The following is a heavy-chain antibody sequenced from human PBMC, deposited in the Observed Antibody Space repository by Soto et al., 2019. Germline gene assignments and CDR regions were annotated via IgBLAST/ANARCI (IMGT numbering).Heavy chain of an antibody. D-gene: IGHD6-13*01. CDR3: ATAIADYWYFDI. Sequence: ASVKVSCKVSGYTLTELSMHWVRQAPGKGLEWMGGFDPEDGETIYAQKFQGRVTMTEDTSTGTAYMELSSLRSEDTAVYYCATAIADYWYFDIWGRGTLVTVSS. V-gene: IGHV1-24*01. CDR2: FDPEDGET. CDR1: GYTLTELS. J-gene: IGHJ2*01.